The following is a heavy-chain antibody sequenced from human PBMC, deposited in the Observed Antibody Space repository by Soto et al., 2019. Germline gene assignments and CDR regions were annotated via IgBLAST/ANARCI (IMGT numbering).Heavy chain of an antibody. D-gene: IGHD5-18*01. CDR2: INHSGST. CDR3: ARGSAAMVSDY. V-gene: IGHV4-34*01. J-gene: IGHJ4*02. Sequence: SETLSLTCAVYGGSFSGYYWSWIRQPPGKGLEWIGEINHSGSTNYNPSLKSRVTISVDTSKNQFSLKLSSVTAADTAVYYCARGSAAMVSDYWGQGTLVTVSS. CDR1: GGSFSGYY.